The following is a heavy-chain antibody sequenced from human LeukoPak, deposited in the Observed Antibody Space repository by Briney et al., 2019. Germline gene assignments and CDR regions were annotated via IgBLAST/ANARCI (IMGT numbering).Heavy chain of an antibody. Sequence: GGSLRLSCAASGFTFSSYAMHWVRQAPGKGLEWVSVIYSGGSTYYADSVKGRFTISRDNSKNTLYLQMNSLRAEDTAVYYCARSGYCSGGSCYLDAFDIWGQGTMVTVSS. D-gene: IGHD2-15*01. CDR1: GFTFSSYA. J-gene: IGHJ3*02. CDR2: IYSGGST. CDR3: ARSGYCSGGSCYLDAFDI. V-gene: IGHV3-53*01.